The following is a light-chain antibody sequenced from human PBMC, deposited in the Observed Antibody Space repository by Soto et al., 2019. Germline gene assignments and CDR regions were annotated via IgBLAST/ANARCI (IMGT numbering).Light chain of an antibody. J-gene: IGKJ1*01. CDR1: QSVSSN. CDR3: HQYNNWPPGT. Sequence: EIVMTQSPATLSVSPGERATLSCRASQSVSSNLAWYQQKPGQAPRLLIYGASTRATGIPARFSGSGSGTAFTLTISSLQSEDFAVYYCHQYNNWPPGTFGQGTKVEIK. CDR2: GAS. V-gene: IGKV3-15*01.